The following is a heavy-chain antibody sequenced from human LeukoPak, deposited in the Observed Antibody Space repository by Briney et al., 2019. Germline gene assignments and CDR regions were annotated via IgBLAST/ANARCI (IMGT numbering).Heavy chain of an antibody. CDR2: ISANGDST. CDR3: AKSRGIYDNSGWRTFDY. D-gene: IGHD6-19*01. V-gene: IGHV3-23*01. CDR1: GFTFNIET. J-gene: IGHJ4*02. Sequence: GGSLRLSCAASGFTFNIETMSWVRQAPGKGLEWVSVISANGDSTYYADSVKGRFTIFRDNSKNTLYLHMNSLRAEDTAIYYCAKSRGIYDNSGWRTFDYWGQGTLVTVSS.